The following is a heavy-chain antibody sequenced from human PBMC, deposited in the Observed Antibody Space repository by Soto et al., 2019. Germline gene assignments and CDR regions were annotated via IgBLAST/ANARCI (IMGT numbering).Heavy chain of an antibody. Sequence: ASLKVSCKASGYTFTIYGISWVRQAPGQGLEWMGWISAYNGNTNYAQKLQGRVTMTTDTSTSTAYMELRSLRSDDTAVYYCARVKGSGYHNWFDPWGQGTLVTVSS. J-gene: IGHJ5*02. V-gene: IGHV1-18*01. D-gene: IGHD3-22*01. CDR3: ARVKGSGYHNWFDP. CDR2: ISAYNGNT. CDR1: GYTFTIYG.